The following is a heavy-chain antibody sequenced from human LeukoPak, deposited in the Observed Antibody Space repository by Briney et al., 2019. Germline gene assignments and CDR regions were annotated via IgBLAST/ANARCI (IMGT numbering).Heavy chain of an antibody. CDR2: VFDSGGT. Sequence: PSETLSLTCTVSGGSISNYWWSWIRQPPGKGLEWIGYVFDSGGTNSNPSLNSRVTISVDTSKKQFSLKLSSVTAADTAVYYCARGYSSSWNYFDYWGQGTLVTVSS. J-gene: IGHJ4*02. CDR1: GGSISNYW. D-gene: IGHD6-13*01. V-gene: IGHV4-59*01. CDR3: ARGYSSSWNYFDY.